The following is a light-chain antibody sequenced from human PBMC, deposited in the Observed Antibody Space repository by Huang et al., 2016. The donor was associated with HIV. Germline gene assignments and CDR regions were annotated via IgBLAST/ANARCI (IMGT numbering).Light chain of an antibody. V-gene: IGKV3-15*01. CDR1: QSVSRN. Sequence: EIVMTQSPATLSVSPGEGATLSCRASQSVSRNLAWYQQKPGQAPRLLIYGASTRATGIPARVSGSGSGTEFTLTISSLQSEDFAVYFCQQDNDWPPYTFGQGTKVDIK. J-gene: IGKJ2*01. CDR2: GAS. CDR3: QQDNDWPPYT.